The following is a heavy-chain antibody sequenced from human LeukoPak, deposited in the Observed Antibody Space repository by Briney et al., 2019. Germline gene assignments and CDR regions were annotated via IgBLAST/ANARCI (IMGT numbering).Heavy chain of an antibody. Sequence: GMSLRLSCAASGFTFSTYGMHWVRQAPGKGLEWVAVIWYDGNKRYYGDSVKGRFTISRENAKNSLYLQMNSLRAGDTAVYYCARGARDSSGPSLARRYNWFDPWGQGTLVTVSS. V-gene: IGHV3-33*01. CDR2: IWYDGNKR. CDR3: ARGARDSSGPSLARRYNWFDP. J-gene: IGHJ5*02. D-gene: IGHD3-22*01. CDR1: GFTFSTYG.